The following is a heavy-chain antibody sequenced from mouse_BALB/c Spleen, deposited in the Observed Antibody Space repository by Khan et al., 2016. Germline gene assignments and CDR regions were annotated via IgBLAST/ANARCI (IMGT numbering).Heavy chain of an antibody. Sequence: QVQLKQSGAELVRPGVSVKISCKGSGYTFTDYTLHWVKQSHAKSLEWIGIISIYSGDASYNQKFQGKATMTVDKSSSTAYMELARLTSEDSAIXSCSRWRNDYYAMDYWGQGTSVTVSS. CDR1: GYTFTDYT. V-gene: IGHV1S137*01. CDR2: ISIYSGDA. CDR3: SRWRNDYYAMDY. J-gene: IGHJ4*01. D-gene: IGHD2-14*01.